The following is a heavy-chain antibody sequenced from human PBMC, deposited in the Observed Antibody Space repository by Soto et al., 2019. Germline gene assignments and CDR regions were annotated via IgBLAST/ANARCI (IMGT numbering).Heavy chain of an antibody. V-gene: IGHV4-38-2*01. D-gene: IGHD1-7*01. J-gene: IGHJ6*01. CDR3: ARARIVVSGTVVDF. Sequence: PYIASASSGYTVTSGAYWGWFRQPPEKGLEWIGSVYLSGHTYHNPSLMSRVTISIDTSKNQFSLKLTSVTAADTAVYYCARARIVVSGTVVDFWG. CDR1: GYTVTSGAY. CDR2: VYLSGHT.